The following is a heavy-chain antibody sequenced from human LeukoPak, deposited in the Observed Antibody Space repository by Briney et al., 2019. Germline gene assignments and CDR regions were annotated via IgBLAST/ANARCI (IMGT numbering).Heavy chain of an antibody. D-gene: IGHD6-13*01. V-gene: IGHV1-18*01. J-gene: IGHJ6*02. CDR1: GYTFTSYG. CDR3: AAYLPGYSSSWYSFYYYGMDV. CDR2: ISAYNGNT. Sequence: ASVKVSCKASGYTFTSYGISWVRQAPGQGLEWMGWISAYNGNTNYAQKLQGRVTMTTDTSTSIAYMELRSLRSDDTAVYYCAAYLPGYSSSWYSFYYYGMDVWGQGTTVTVSS.